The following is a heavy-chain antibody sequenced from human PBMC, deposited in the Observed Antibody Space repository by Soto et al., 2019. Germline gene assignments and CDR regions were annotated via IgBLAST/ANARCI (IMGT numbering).Heavy chain of an antibody. Sequence: PGGSLRLSCAASGFRFSDYSMNWVRQAPGRGLEWVSYISSSSFTIHYADSVKGRFTISRDNSKNTLYLQMNSLRAEDTAVYYFSKDGNYDFWSGYRTAEYFQHWGQGTLVTVSS. D-gene: IGHD3-3*01. CDR2: ISSSSFTI. CDR3: SKDGNYDFWSGYRTAEYFQH. CDR1: GFRFSDYS. V-gene: IGHV3-48*01. J-gene: IGHJ1*01.